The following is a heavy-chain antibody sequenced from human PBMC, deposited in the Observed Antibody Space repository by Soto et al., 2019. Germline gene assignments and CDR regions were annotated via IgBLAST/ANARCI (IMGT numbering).Heavy chain of an antibody. Sequence: QVHLQQWGAGLLKPSEHLYLICAVFGESFIGSYSTWIRQPPGKGLEWIGEINPRGSTNYNQSLKSRVSIAIDTSKNQFSLKLTSVTAADTSVYYGARTDIVTTNWVDPWGPGTLVTVSS. D-gene: IGHD5-12*01. CDR3: ARTDIVTTNWVDP. CDR2: INPRGST. J-gene: IGHJ5*02. CDR1: GESFIGSY. V-gene: IGHV4-34*02.